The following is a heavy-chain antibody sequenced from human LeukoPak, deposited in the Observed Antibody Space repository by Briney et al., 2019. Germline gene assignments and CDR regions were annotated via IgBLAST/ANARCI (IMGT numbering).Heavy chain of an antibody. CDR3: VKDSWARPFVVGYSHRLDY. D-gene: IGHD2-15*01. J-gene: IGHJ4*02. CDR2: LSWNSGTI. V-gene: IGHV3-9*01. Sequence: SGRSLRLSCAATGFTFKDYGMHWVRQAPGKGLEWVSGLSWNSGTIGYADSVKGRFTISGDNAKNSLYLQMNSLRPEDTALYYCVKDSWARPFVVGYSHRLDYWGQGTLVTVSP. CDR1: GFTFKDYG.